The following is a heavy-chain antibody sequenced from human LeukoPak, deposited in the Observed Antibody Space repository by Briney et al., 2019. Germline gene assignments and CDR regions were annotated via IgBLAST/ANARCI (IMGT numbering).Heavy chain of an antibody. D-gene: IGHD1-26*01. J-gene: IGHJ4*02. CDR3: ARGQVGAAYSF. CDR2: ISAYNGNT. CDR1: GGTFSSYA. Sequence: ASVKVSCKSSGGTFSSYAISWVRQAPGQGLEWMGWISAYNGNTNYAQKLQGRVTMTTDTSTSTAYMELRSLRSDDTAVYYCARGQVGAAYSFWGQGTLVTVSS. V-gene: IGHV1-18*01.